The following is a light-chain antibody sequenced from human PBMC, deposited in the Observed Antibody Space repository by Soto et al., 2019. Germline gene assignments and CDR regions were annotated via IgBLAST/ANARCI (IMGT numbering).Light chain of an antibody. CDR2: AAS. J-gene: IGKJ5*01. Sequence: DIQMTQTQSSLSASVGDRVTITCRASQSMITYLNWYQQKAGLAPKLLIYAASSLQSGVPSRFSGSGSGTEFTLTISSLQSEDFAVYYCQQYSNWPPITFGQGTRLEIK. V-gene: IGKV1-39*01. CDR1: QSMITY. CDR3: QQYSNWPPIT.